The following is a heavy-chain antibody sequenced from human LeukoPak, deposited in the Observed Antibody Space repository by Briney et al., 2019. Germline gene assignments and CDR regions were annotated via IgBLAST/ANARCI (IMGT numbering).Heavy chain of an antibody. J-gene: IGHJ6*02. CDR2: INPNSGGT. V-gene: IGHV1-2*04. CDR1: GYTFTGYY. D-gene: IGHD4-17*01. Sequence: ASVKVSCKASGYTFTGYYMHWVRQAPGQGLEWMGWINPNSGGTNYAQKFQGWVTMTRDTSISTAYMELSRLRSDDTAVYYCARVDMTTVSYGMDVWGQGTTVTVSS. CDR3: ARVDMTTVSYGMDV.